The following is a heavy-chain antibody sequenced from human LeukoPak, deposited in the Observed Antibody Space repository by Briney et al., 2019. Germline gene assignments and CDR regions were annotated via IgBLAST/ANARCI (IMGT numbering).Heavy chain of an antibody. J-gene: IGHJ4*02. D-gene: IGHD2-8*01. CDR2: INPSGGST. V-gene: IGHV1-46*01. CDR1: GYTFASYY. CDR3: ARDLSGNKYGYFDY. Sequence: ASVEVSCKASGYTFASYYMHWVRQAPGRGLEWMGIINPSGGSTTYAQKLQGRVTMTRDTSTSTAYMELSSLRSEDTAVYYGARDLSGNKYGYFDYWGQGTLVTVSS.